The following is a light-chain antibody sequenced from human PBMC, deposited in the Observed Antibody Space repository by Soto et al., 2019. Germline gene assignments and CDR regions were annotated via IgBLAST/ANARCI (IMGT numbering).Light chain of an antibody. J-gene: IGKJ1*01. CDR3: QQYGSSPWT. CDR2: DAS. V-gene: IGKV3-20*01. Sequence: EIVFTQSPATLSLSPGERATLSCRASQSVSSYLAWYQQKPGQAPRLLIYDASNRATGIPARFSGSGSGTDFTLTISRLEPEDFAVYYCQQYGSSPWTFGQGTKVDI. CDR1: QSVSSY.